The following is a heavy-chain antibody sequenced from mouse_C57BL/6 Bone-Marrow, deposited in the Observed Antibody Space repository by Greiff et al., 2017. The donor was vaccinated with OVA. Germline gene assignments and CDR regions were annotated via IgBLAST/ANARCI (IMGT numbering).Heavy chain of an antibody. CDR3: TTRFRLPDY. V-gene: IGHV14-4*01. CDR1: GFNIKDDY. J-gene: IGHJ2*01. Sequence: EVQLQQSGAELVRPGASVKLSCTASGFNIKDDYMHWVKQRPEQGLEWIGWIDPENGDTEYASQFQGKATITADTSSNTAYLQLSSLTSEDTAVYYCTTRFRLPDYWGQGTTLTVSS. CDR2: IDPENGDT.